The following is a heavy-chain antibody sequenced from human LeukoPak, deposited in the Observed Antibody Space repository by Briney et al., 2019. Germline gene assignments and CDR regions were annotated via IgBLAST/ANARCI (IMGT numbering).Heavy chain of an antibody. CDR1: GFTFSGYW. D-gene: IGHD5-18*01. Sequence: GRSLRLSCAASGFTFSGYWMSWVRQAPGKGLEWVANIKPDGSDKYYVDSVKGRFTISRENAKNSLYLHMNSLRAEDTAVYYCARDRIQLWSHDYWGQGTLVTVSS. CDR2: IKPDGSDK. CDR3: ARDRIQLWSHDY. V-gene: IGHV3-7*04. J-gene: IGHJ4*02.